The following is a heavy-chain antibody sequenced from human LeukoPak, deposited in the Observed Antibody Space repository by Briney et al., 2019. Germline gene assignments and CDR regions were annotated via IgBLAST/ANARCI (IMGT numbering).Heavy chain of an antibody. CDR1: GVSISSYY. V-gene: IGHV4-59*01. CDR2: TYYSGSS. Sequence: PSETLSLTCTVSGVSISSYYWSWIRQPPGKGLEWIGYTYYSGSSNYNPSLKSRVTISVDTSNNQFSLKLSSVTAADTAVYYCARNAEYFQHWGQGTLVTVSS. CDR3: ARNAEYFQH. J-gene: IGHJ1*01.